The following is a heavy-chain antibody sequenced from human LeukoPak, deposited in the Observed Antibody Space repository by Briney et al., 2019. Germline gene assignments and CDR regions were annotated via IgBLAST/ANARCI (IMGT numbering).Heavy chain of an antibody. Sequence: PGGSLRLSCAASGLTFSSYGMHWVRQAPGKGLEWVAVIWYDGSNKYYADSVKGRFTISRDNSKNTLYLQMNSLRAEDTAVYYCARDLRSPDTYYYGMDVWGQGTTVTVSS. V-gene: IGHV3-33*01. J-gene: IGHJ6*02. CDR3: ARDLRSPDTYYYGMDV. CDR2: IWYDGSNK. D-gene: IGHD3-10*01. CDR1: GLTFSSYG.